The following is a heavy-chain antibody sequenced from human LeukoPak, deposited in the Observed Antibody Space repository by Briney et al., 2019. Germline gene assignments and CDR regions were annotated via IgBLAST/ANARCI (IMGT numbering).Heavy chain of an antibody. Sequence: PSETLSLTCAVYGGSFSGYYWSWIRQPPGKGLEWIGEINHSGSTNYNPSLKSRVTISVDTSKNQFSLKLSSVTAADTAVYYCARDSLGSMEYWGQGTLVTVSS. J-gene: IGHJ4*02. CDR1: GGSFSGYY. V-gene: IGHV4-34*01. CDR2: INHSGST. CDR3: ARDSLGSMEY. D-gene: IGHD3-16*01.